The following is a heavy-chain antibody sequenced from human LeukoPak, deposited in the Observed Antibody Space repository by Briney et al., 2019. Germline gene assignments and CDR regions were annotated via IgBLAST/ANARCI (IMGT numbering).Heavy chain of an antibody. J-gene: IGHJ6*02. CDR2: ISYDGINK. CDR3: AREERFLQWPYYNGMDV. D-gene: IGHD3-3*01. V-gene: IGHV3-30-3*01. Sequence: PGGSLRLSCAASGFTFSRYAMHWVRQAPGKGLEWVAVISYDGINKYYADSVKGRFTMSRDNSKNTLSLQMNSLRAEDTAVYYCAREERFLQWPYYNGMDVWGQGTTVTVSS. CDR1: GFTFSRYA.